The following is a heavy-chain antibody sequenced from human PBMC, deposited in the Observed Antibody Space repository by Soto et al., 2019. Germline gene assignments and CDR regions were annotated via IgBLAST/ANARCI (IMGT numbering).Heavy chain of an antibody. D-gene: IGHD5-18*01. CDR3: AKDLGYGDYYYYGMDV. J-gene: IGHJ6*02. Sequence: LRLSCAASGFTFSSYGMHWVRQAPGKGLEWVAVISYDGSNKYYADSVKGRFTISRDNSKNTLYLQMNSLRAEDTAVYYCAKDLGYGDYYYYGMDVWGQGTTVTVSS. CDR2: ISYDGSNK. CDR1: GFTFSSYG. V-gene: IGHV3-30*18.